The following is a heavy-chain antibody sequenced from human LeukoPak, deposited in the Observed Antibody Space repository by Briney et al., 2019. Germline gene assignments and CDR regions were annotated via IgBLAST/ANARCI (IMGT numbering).Heavy chain of an antibody. V-gene: IGHV3-49*03. D-gene: IGHD6-19*01. CDR3: SRGSGWLSVY. J-gene: IGHJ4*02. Sequence: PGRSLRLSCTASGFTFGAHLMSWFRQAPGKGLEWIGFISGGTTEYAASVKGRFTISRDDSTSIAYLQMNSLTTEDTAVYYCSRGSGWLSVYWGQGTLVTVSS. CDR2: ISGGTT. CDR1: GFTFGAHL.